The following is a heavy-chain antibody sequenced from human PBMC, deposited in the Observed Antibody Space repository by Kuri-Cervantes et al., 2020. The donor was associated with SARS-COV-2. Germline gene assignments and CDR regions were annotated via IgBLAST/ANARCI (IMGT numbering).Heavy chain of an antibody. Sequence: AGSLRLSCAASGFTFSSCSMNWVRQAPGKGLEWVSSINSSSSYIYYADSVKGRFTISRDNAKNSLYLPMTGLRAEDTAVYYCARDRAYSSSWRRTNWFDPWGQGTLVTVSS. J-gene: IGHJ5*02. V-gene: IGHV3-21*01. CDR2: INSSSSYI. CDR3: ARDRAYSSSWRRTNWFDP. D-gene: IGHD6-13*01. CDR1: GFTFSSCS.